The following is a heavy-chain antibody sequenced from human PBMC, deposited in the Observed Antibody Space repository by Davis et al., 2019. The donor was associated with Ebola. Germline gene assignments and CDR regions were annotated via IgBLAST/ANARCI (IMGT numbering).Heavy chain of an antibody. D-gene: IGHD3-10*01. CDR3: ASPHAGFGYSSYYYMDV. CDR2: IIPIFGTA. Sequence: SVKVSCKASGYTFTGYYMHWVRQAPGQGLEWMGGIIPIFGTANYAQKFQGRVTITADESTSTAYMELSSLRSEDTAVYYCASPHAGFGYSSYYYMDVWGKGTTVTVSS. CDR1: GYTFTGYY. V-gene: IGHV1-69*13. J-gene: IGHJ6*03.